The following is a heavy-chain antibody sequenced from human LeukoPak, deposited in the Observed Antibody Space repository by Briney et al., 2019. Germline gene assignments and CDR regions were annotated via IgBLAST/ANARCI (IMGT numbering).Heavy chain of an antibody. CDR1: GYTFTGYY. D-gene: IGHD1-26*01. CDR2: INPNSGGT. Sequence: ASVKVSCKASGYTFTGYYMHWVRQAPGQGLEWVGWINPNSGGTNYAQKFQGRVTMTRDTSISTAYMELSRLRSDDTAVYYCARDLGELHDAFDIWGQGTMVTVSS. J-gene: IGHJ3*02. CDR3: ARDLGELHDAFDI. V-gene: IGHV1-2*02.